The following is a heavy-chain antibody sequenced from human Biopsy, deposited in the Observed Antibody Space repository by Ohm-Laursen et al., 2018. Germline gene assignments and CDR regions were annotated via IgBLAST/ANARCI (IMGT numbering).Heavy chain of an antibody. CDR2: IYLDGNT. CDR3: AKGRVGNSGSLDI. J-gene: IGHJ3*02. CDR1: GFTVSTTY. Sequence: GSLRLSCAASGFTVSTTYMSWVRQAPGKGLEWVSIIYLDGNTYYTDSVKGRFTVSRDNSQNTLYLQMNSLRAEDTAIYYCAKGRVGNSGSLDIWGHGTMVTVSS. D-gene: IGHD1-1*01. V-gene: IGHV3-53*01.